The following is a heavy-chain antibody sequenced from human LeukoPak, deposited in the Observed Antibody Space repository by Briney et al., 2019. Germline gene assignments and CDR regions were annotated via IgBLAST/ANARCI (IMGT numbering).Heavy chain of an antibody. J-gene: IGHJ5*02. CDR1: GFTFSSYG. CDR3: AKPGRGTNARPRFDP. Sequence: GGSLRLSCAASGFTFSSYGMHWVRQAPGKGLEWVAVTSYDGSNKYYADSVKGRFTISRDNSKNTLYLQMNSLRAEDTAVYYSAKPGRGTNARPRFDPWGQGTLVTVSS. V-gene: IGHV3-30*18. CDR2: TSYDGSNK. D-gene: IGHD2-8*01.